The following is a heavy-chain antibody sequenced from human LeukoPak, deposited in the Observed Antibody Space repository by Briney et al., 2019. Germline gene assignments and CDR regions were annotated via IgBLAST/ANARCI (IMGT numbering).Heavy chain of an antibody. CDR3: AMGGVVVPAAWGNWFDP. D-gene: IGHD2-2*01. V-gene: IGHV3-23*01. Sequence: PGGSLRLSCAASGFTFSGYAMSWVRQAPGKGLEWVSDISGSGGSTYYADSVKGRFTISRDNSKNTLYLQMNSLRAEDTAVYYCAMGGVVVPAAWGNWFDPWGQGTLVTVSS. J-gene: IGHJ5*02. CDR1: GFTFSGYA. CDR2: ISGSGGST.